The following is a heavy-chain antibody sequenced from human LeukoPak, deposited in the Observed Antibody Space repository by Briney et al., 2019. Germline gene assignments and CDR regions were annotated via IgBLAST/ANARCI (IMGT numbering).Heavy chain of an antibody. V-gene: IGHV4-30-4*01. CDR1: GGSISSGDYY. CDR2: IYYSGST. J-gene: IGHJ6*02. CDR3: ARYKYGDYAPGPYYYGMDV. D-gene: IGHD4-17*01. Sequence: PSQTLSLTCTVSGGSISSGDYYWSWLRQPPGKGLEWIGYIYYSGSTYYNPSLKSRVTISVDTSKNQFSLKLSSVTAADTAVYYCARYKYGDYAPGPYYYGMDVWGQGTTVTVSS.